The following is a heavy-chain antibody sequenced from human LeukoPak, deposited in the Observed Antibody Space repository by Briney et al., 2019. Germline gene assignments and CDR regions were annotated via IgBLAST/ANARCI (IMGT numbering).Heavy chain of an antibody. CDR3: ARLQGYFDY. Sequence: PSETLSLTCAVSGYSISSGYYWGWIRQPPGKGLEWIRSIYHSGSTYYNPSLKSRVTISVDTSKNQFSLKLSSVTAADTAVYYCARLQGYFDYWGQGTLVTVSS. D-gene: IGHD4-11*01. V-gene: IGHV4-38-2*01. J-gene: IGHJ4*02. CDR2: IYHSGST. CDR1: GYSISSGYY.